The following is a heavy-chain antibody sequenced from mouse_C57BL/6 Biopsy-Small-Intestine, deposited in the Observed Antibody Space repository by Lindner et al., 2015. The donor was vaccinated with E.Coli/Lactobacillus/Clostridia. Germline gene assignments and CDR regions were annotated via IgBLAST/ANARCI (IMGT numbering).Heavy chain of an antibody. V-gene: IGHV1-14*01. CDR2: INPYNDGT. CDR3: ARDRLWSFAF. CDR1: GYTFTSYV. D-gene: IGHD1-1*02. J-gene: IGHJ3*01. Sequence: VQLQESGPELVKPGASVKMSCKASGYTFTSYVMHWLKQKPGQGLEWIGYINPYNDGTKYNEKFKGKATLTSDKSSSTAYVELSSLTSEDSAVYHCARDRLWSFAFWGQGTLVTVSA.